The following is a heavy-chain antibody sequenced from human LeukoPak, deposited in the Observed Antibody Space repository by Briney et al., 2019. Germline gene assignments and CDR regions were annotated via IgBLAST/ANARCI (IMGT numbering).Heavy chain of an antibody. Sequence: ASVKVSCKASGYTFTSYGISWVRQAPGQGLEWMGWISAYNGNTNYAQKLQGRVTMTTDTSTSTAYMELRSLRSYDTAVYYCARDGDYGSGSYQNWFDPWGQGTLVTVSS. CDR1: GYTFTSYG. CDR3: ARDGDYGSGSYQNWFDP. D-gene: IGHD3-10*01. J-gene: IGHJ5*02. V-gene: IGHV1-18*01. CDR2: ISAYNGNT.